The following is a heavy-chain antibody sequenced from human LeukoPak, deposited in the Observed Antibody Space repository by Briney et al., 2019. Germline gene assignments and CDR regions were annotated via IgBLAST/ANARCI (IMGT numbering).Heavy chain of an antibody. Sequence: SVKVSCKASGGTFSSYAISWVRQAPGQGLEWMGGIIPIFGTANYAQKFQGRVTITADESTSTAYMELSSLRSEDTAVYYCARHFGEGLGLDYWGQGTLVTVSS. D-gene: IGHD3-10*01. J-gene: IGHJ4*02. CDR1: GGTFSSYA. CDR2: IIPIFGTA. V-gene: IGHV1-69*01. CDR3: ARHFGEGLGLDY.